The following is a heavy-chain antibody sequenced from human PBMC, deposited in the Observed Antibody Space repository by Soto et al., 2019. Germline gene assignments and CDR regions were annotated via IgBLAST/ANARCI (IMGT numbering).Heavy chain of an antibody. Sequence: GGSLRLSCAASGFTFSDYGFHWVRQAPGKGLEWVAVISYDGSNKFYEDSVKGRFTVSRDNSKNTLYLQMNSLTIEDTAVYYCAKILKFYDSSSYPDYWGQGTLVTVSS. V-gene: IGHV3-30*18. CDR1: GFTFSDYG. CDR2: ISYDGSNK. J-gene: IGHJ4*02. D-gene: IGHD3-22*01. CDR3: AKILKFYDSSSYPDY.